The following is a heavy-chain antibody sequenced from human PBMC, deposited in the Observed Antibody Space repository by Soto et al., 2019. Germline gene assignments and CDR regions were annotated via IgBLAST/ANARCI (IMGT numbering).Heavy chain of an antibody. V-gene: IGHV2-5*02. Sequence: KESGPTLVKPTQTLTLTCTFSGFSLSTSGVGVCWIRQPPGKALAWLALIYWADDKRYSPSLKSRLTITNDTSKNQVVLTMTNMDPVDTATYYCAHLTYYYDSSGYYSRAEYFQHWGQGTLVTVSS. CDR2: IYWADDK. CDR3: AHLTYYYDSSGYYSRAEYFQH. D-gene: IGHD3-22*01. J-gene: IGHJ1*01. CDR1: GFSLSTSGVG.